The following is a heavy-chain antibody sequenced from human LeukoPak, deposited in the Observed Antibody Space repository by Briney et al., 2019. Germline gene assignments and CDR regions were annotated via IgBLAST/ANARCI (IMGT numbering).Heavy chain of an antibody. Sequence: SETLSLTCTVSGGSISSSSYYWGWIRQPPGKGLEWIGSISHSGNTYYNPSLKSRVTMSVDTSKNQFSLKLSSVTAADTAVYYCARGVGNGLYYDYVWGSYRFVFDYWGQGTQVTVSS. V-gene: IGHV4-39*01. CDR2: ISHSGNT. D-gene: IGHD3-16*02. J-gene: IGHJ4*02. CDR1: GGSISSSSYY. CDR3: ARGVGNGLYYDYVWGSYRFVFDY.